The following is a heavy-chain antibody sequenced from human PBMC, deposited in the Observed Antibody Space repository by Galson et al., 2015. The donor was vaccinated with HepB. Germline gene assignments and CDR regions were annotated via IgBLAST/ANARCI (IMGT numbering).Heavy chain of an antibody. J-gene: IGHJ3*02. Sequence: SVKVSCKASGYTFTSYAMHWVRQAPGQRLEWMGWINAGNGNTKYSQKFQGRVTITRDTSASTAYMELSSLRSEDTAVYYCARAKRFIDAFDIWGQGTMVTVSS. V-gene: IGHV1-3*01. CDR3: ARAKRFIDAFDI. CDR1: GYTFTSYA. CDR2: INAGNGNT. D-gene: IGHD3-3*01.